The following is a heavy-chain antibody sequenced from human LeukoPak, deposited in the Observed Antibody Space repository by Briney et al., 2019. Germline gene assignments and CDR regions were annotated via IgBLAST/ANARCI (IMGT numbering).Heavy chain of an antibody. CDR3: AKAGSGFDSSSWYDY. Sequence: GGSLRLSCAASGFTFSSYAMNWVRQAPGKGLEWVSAISGSGRSTYYADSVKGRFTISRDNSKNTLYLQMNSLRAEDTAVYYCAKAGSGFDSSSWYDYWGQGTLVTVSS. CDR1: GFTFSSYA. V-gene: IGHV3-23*01. CDR2: ISGSGRST. D-gene: IGHD6-13*01. J-gene: IGHJ4*02.